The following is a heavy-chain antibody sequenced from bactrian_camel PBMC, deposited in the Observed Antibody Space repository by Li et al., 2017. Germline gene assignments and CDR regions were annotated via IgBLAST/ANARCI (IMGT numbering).Heavy chain of an antibody. D-gene: IGHD7*01. V-gene: IGHV3S53*01. CDR3: TTWGRTGVTWENF. Sequence: HVQLVESGGGSVQAGGSLRLSCEASGDTYSTYRSYCMAWFRQPPGKSREGVAAIDTRGSVTIADSVKGRFTISQDNWKNTLYLQMTRLKSEDTALYYCTTWGRTGVTWENFWGQGTQVTVS. J-gene: IGHJ4*01. CDR1: GDTYSTYRSYC. CDR2: IDTRGSV.